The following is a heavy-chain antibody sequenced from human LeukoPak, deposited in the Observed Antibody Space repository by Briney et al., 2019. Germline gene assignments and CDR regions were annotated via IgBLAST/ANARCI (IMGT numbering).Heavy chain of an antibody. J-gene: IGHJ4*02. CDR3: AKDVGKWESLHFFDY. Sequence: GGSLRLSCAASGFTVSSSYMSWVRQAPGKGLEWISGISGSGASTYYADSVKGRFTISRDDSRNTLYLQMNSLRGDDTAVYYCAKDVGKWESLHFFDYWGQGTLVTVSS. V-gene: IGHV3-23*01. CDR1: GFTVSSSY. D-gene: IGHD1-26*01. CDR2: ISGSGAST.